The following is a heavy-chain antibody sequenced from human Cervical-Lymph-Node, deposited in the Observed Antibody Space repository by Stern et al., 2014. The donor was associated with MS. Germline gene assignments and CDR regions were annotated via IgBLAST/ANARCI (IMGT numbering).Heavy chain of an antibody. CDR2: IVPIFAAT. D-gene: IGHD3-10*01. J-gene: IGHJ4*02. Sequence: QVQLVQSGAEVKKPGSSVKVSCKASGGTFSTYTISWVRQAPGQGLEWMGRIVPIFAATNYAQKFQGRVTISADESTSTAYMELSSLRSEDTAVYYCATGGSGYFDYWGQGTLVTVSS. V-gene: IGHV1-69*18. CDR1: GGTFSTYT. CDR3: ATGGSGYFDY.